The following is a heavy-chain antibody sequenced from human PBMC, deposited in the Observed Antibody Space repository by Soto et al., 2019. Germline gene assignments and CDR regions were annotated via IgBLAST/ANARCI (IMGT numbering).Heavy chain of an antibody. V-gene: IGHV4-59*01. J-gene: IGHJ6*03. Sequence: PSETLSLTCTVSGGSISSYYWSWIRQPPGKGLEWIGYIYYSGSTNYNPSLKSRVTISVDTSKNQFSLKLSSVTAADTAVYYCARGVTVTRYYYYYYMDVWGKGTTVTVSS. CDR2: IYYSGST. CDR3: ARGVTVTRYYYYYYMDV. D-gene: IGHD4-17*01. CDR1: GGSISSYY.